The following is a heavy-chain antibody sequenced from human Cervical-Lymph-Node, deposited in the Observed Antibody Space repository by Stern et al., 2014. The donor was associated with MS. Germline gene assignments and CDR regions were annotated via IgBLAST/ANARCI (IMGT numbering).Heavy chain of an antibody. Sequence: QVQLQESGPGLVKPSETLSLTCTVSGGSISSYYYNWIRQPPGKGLEWIGYIYYTGDTNSNPSLKSLVPISMDTSKTQFSLKGTSVTAADTAVYYCARDSITLPRAFDFWGQGILVTVSS. V-gene: IGHV4-59*01. J-gene: IGHJ4*02. CDR3: ARDSITLPRAFDF. CDR2: IYYTGDT. D-gene: IGHD3-10*01. CDR1: GGSISSYY.